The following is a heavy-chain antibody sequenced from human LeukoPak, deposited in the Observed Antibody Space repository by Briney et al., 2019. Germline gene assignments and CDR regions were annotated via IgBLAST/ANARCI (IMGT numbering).Heavy chain of an antibody. J-gene: IGHJ5*01. CDR3: SRASPVATTRLNYCSGGSCYS. D-gene: IGHD2-15*01. CDR1: GYTFTSYG. V-gene: IGHV1-18*01. Sequence: GASVKLSCKASGYTFTSYGISWVRQAPGQGLEWMGWISAYNGNTNYAQKLQSRLTMTTDTSTNTAYMVLRSLISDATAVYYCSRASPVATTRLNYCSGGSCYSWGQGTLVTVSS. CDR2: ISAYNGNT.